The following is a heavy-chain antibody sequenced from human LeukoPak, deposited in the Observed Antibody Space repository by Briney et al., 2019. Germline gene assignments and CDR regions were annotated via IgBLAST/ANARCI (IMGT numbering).Heavy chain of an antibody. Sequence: GASVKVSCKASGYTFTGYYMHWVRQAPGQGLEWMGWINPNSGDTNYAQKFQGRVTMTRDTSISTAYMELSRLRSDDTAVYYCARGQISVYYNSDYWGQGTLVPVSS. CDR2: INPNSGDT. V-gene: IGHV1-2*02. CDR3: ARGQISVYYNSDY. J-gene: IGHJ4*02. CDR1: GYTFTGYY. D-gene: IGHD3-22*01.